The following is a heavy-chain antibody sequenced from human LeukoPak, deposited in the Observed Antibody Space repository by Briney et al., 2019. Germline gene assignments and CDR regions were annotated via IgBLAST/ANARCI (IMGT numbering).Heavy chain of an antibody. D-gene: IGHD5-24*01. V-gene: IGHV1-46*01. J-gene: IGHJ4*02. Sequence: GASVKVSCKASGYSFSNYYMKWVRQAPGQGLEWMGIINPSGGSTSYAQKFQGRVTMTRDTSTSTVYMELSSLRSEDTAVYYCARAVEMATSPTSFDYWGQGTLVTVSS. CDR3: ARAVEMATSPTSFDY. CDR2: INPSGGST. CDR1: GYSFSNYY.